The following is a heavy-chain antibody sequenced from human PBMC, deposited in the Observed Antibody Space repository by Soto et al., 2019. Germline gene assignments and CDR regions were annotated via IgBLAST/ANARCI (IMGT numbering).Heavy chain of an antibody. Sequence: ASVKVSFKASGYTFTSYDINWVRQATGQGLEWMGWMNPNSGNTGYAQKFQGRVTMTRNTSISTAYMELSSLRSEDTAVYYCARGLRYSYGYVRFDPWGQGTLVTVSS. CDR2: MNPNSGNT. J-gene: IGHJ5*02. D-gene: IGHD5-18*01. CDR3: ARGLRYSYGYVRFDP. V-gene: IGHV1-8*01. CDR1: GYTFTSYD.